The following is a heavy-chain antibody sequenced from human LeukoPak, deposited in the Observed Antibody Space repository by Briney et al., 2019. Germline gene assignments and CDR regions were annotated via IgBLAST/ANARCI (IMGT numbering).Heavy chain of an antibody. D-gene: IGHD2/OR15-2a*01. Sequence: ASVKVSCKASGYTFTVYYMHWVRQAPGQGLEWMGWINPDSGGTSNAQKFQGRVTMTRDTSISTAYMELSRLRSDDTAVYYCARTFYDTLDSDAFDFWGQGTMVIVSS. CDR3: ARTFYDTLDSDAFDF. J-gene: IGHJ3*01. V-gene: IGHV1-2*02. CDR1: GYTFTVYY. CDR2: INPDSGGT.